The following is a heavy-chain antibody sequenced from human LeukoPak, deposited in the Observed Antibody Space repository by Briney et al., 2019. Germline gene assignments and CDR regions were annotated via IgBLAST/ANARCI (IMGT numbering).Heavy chain of an antibody. CDR2: INPNSGGT. CDR1: GYTFTGYY. V-gene: IGHV1-2*02. J-gene: IGHJ3*02. D-gene: IGHD2-8*01. CDR3: AREGVSGDAFDI. Sequence: ASVKVSCKASGYTFTGYYMHWVRQAPGQGLEWMGWINPNSGGTNCAQKFQGRVTMTRDTSISTAYMELSRLRSDDTAVYYCAREGVSGDAFDIWGQGTMVTVSS.